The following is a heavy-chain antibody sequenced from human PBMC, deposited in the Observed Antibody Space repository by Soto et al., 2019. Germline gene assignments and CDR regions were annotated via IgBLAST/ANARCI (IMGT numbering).Heavy chain of an antibody. CDR3: ASGTAVAGTRAFDP. CDR2: TYYRSKWYN. CDR1: GASVSSNSAA. J-gene: IGHJ5*02. Sequence: SKTLSLTCAISGASVSSNSAACNWIRQSLSRGLEWLGRTYYRSKWYNDYAVSVKSRITINPDTSKKQFSLQLKAVSPEDTAVYYYASGTAVAGTRAFDPWGQGTMVTVSS. V-gene: IGHV6-1*01. D-gene: IGHD6-19*01.